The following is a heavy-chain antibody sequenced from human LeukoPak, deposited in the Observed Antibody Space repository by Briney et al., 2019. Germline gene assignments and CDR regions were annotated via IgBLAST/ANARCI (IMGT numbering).Heavy chain of an antibody. CDR2: INHSGST. CDR3: ARGAGAVAINY. CDR1: GGSISSSSYY. Sequence: PSETLSPTCTVSGGSISSSSYYRGWIRQPPGKGLEWIGEINHSGSTNYNPSLKSRVTISVDTSKNQFSLKLSSVTAADTAVYYCARGAGAVAINYWGQGTLVTVSS. J-gene: IGHJ4*02. V-gene: IGHV4-39*07. D-gene: IGHD6-19*01.